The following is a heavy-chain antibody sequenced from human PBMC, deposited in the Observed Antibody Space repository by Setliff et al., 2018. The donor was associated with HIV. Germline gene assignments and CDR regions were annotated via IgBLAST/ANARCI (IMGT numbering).Heavy chain of an antibody. V-gene: IGHV4-59*12. J-gene: IGHJ6*03. CDR1: GDSISNYY. CDR3: ARAEDTAMDDYYYMDV. CDR2: IYNSAST. D-gene: IGHD5-18*01. Sequence: SETLSLTCTVSGDSISNYYWSWIRQPPGRGLEWIGYIYNSASTNYNPSLKSRVTISVDTSKKQFSLKLNSVTAADTAVYYCARAEDTAMDDYYYMDVWGRGATVTSP.